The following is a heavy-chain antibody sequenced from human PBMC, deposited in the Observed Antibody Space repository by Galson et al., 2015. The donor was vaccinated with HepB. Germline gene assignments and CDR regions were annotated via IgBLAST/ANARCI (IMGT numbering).Heavy chain of an antibody. Sequence: TLSLTCTVSGGSISSGSYYWSWIRQPAGKGLEWIGRIYTSGSTNYNPTLKARVTMSVDTSKNQFSLKLSSVTAADTAVYYCARNYGDYGPDYYYYMDVWGKGTTVTVSS. J-gene: IGHJ6*03. V-gene: IGHV4-61*02. CDR2: IYTSGST. CDR1: GGSISSGSYY. D-gene: IGHD4-17*01. CDR3: ARNYGDYGPDYYYYMDV.